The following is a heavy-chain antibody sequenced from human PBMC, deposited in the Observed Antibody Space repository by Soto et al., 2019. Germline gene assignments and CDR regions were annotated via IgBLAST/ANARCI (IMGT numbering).Heavy chain of an antibody. J-gene: IGHJ3*02. Sequence: QVHLVQSGAEVKKPGASAKVSCKASAYSFTSYGISWVRQAPGQGLEWMGWISPYNGNTIYAQKLQGRVTMTTDTSTSAAYMGLRRLRSDDTAVYYCARWECSSTSCRSSAFDIWGQGTMVTVSS. D-gene: IGHD2-2*01. V-gene: IGHV1-18*01. CDR1: AYSFTSYG. CDR2: ISPYNGNT. CDR3: ARWECSSTSCRSSAFDI.